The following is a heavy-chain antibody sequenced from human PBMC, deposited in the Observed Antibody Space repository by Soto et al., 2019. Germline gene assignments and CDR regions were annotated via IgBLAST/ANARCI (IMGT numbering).Heavy chain of an antibody. CDR1: GFTFSSYW. CDR3: ARRGGYSSGPFDY. D-gene: IGHD6-19*01. J-gene: IGHJ4*02. V-gene: IGHV3-74*01. CDR2: INSDGSST. Sequence: GGSLRLSCAASGFTFSSYWMHWVRQAPGKGLVWVSRINSDGSSTSYADSVKGRFTISRDNAKNTLYLQMNSLRAEDTAVYYCARRGGYSSGPFDYWGQGTLVTVSS.